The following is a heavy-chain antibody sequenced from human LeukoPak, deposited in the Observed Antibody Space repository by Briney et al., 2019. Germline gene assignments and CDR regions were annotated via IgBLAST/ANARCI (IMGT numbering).Heavy chain of an antibody. CDR1: GFSFSDYA. V-gene: IGHV3-23*01. Sequence: GGSLRLSCEASGFSFSDYAMSWVRQAPGKGLEWVSVISGSGGTTYYADSVRGRFTISRDSFKNTLYLQMNSLRAEDTAVYYCAKERELPTTYFDFWGQGSLVTVSS. CDR2: ISGSGGTT. CDR3: AKERELPTTYFDF. J-gene: IGHJ4*02. D-gene: IGHD5-24*01.